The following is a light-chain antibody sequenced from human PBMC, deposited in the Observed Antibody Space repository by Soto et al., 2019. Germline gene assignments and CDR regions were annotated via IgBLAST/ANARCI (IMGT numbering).Light chain of an antibody. Sequence: EIVMTQSPATLSMSPGERATLSCRASQSVSSNFAWYQQKPGQAPRLLIYGASTRATGIPARFSGSGSGTEFTLTISSLQSEDFAVYYCQQYNNWPALYTFGQGTKLEIK. CDR1: QSVSSN. CDR2: GAS. CDR3: QQYNNWPALYT. J-gene: IGKJ2*01. V-gene: IGKV3-15*01.